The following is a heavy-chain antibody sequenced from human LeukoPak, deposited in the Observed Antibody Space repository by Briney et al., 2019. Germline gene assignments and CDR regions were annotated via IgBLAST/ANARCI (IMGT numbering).Heavy chain of an antibody. CDR2: ISYDGSNK. V-gene: IGHV3-30-3*01. D-gene: IGHD3-10*01. CDR1: GFTFSSYA. Sequence: PGGSLRLSCAASGFTFSSYAMLWGRQAPGKGLEGVAGISYDGSNKYYADSVKGRFTISRDNSKITLYLQMNSLRAEDTAVYYCARAALWFGDYYYYGMDVWGQGTTVTVSS. J-gene: IGHJ6*02. CDR3: ARAALWFGDYYYYGMDV.